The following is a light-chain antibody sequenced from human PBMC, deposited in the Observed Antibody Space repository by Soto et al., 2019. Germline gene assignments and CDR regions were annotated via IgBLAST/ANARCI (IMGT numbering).Light chain of an antibody. CDR2: KAS. V-gene: IGKV1-5*03. Sequence: DIQMTQSPSTLSASVGNRVTITCRASQSISSWLAWYQQKPGKAPKLLIYKASSFESGVPSRFSGSGSGTQFTLTISSLQPDDFATYYCQQYNSYPWTFSQGTKVDIK. J-gene: IGKJ1*01. CDR1: QSISSW. CDR3: QQYNSYPWT.